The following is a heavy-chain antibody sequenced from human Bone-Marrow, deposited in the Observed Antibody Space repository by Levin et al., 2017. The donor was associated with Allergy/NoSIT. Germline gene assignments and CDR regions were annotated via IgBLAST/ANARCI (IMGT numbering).Heavy chain of an antibody. Sequence: PCAASGFNFASYGMNWVRQAPGKGLEWVSSISGTGRHIYLADSLKGRFTISRDNAKNSLSLQMNNLRVEDTAVYYCVKDEGPFSSSFAFDCWGQGALVTVSS. V-gene: IGHV3-21*01. J-gene: IGHJ4*02. CDR1: GFNFASYG. CDR2: ISGTGRHI. CDR3: VKDEGPFSSSFAFDC. D-gene: IGHD2-2*01.